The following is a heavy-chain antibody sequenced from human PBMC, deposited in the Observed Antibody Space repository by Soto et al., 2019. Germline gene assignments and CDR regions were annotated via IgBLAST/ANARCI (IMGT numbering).Heavy chain of an antibody. Sequence: QVQLVQSGAEVKKPGASVKVSCTASGYTFTSYDINWVRQATGQGLEWMGWMNPNSGNTGDAQKFQGRVTMTRNTSITTAYMELSSLRSADPAVYYCAREMTTRGMDGWGQGTTVTVSS. D-gene: IGHD1-1*01. CDR2: MNPNSGNT. V-gene: IGHV1-8*01. CDR1: GYTFTSYD. CDR3: AREMTTRGMDG. J-gene: IGHJ6*02.